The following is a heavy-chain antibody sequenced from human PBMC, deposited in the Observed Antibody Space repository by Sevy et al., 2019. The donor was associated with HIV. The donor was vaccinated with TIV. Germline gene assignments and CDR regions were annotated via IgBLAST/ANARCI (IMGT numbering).Heavy chain of an antibody. Sequence: GGSLRLSCAVSGFTFSTYAMSWVRQAPGKGLEWVSGISGSGGITFYADSAKGRFTISRDNSKHTLYLHMNSLRAEDTAVYYCAKEVHYSDGWTRPFDQWGQGILVTVSS. V-gene: IGHV3-23*01. D-gene: IGHD1-26*01. J-gene: IGHJ4*02. CDR1: GFTFSTYA. CDR3: AKEVHYSDGWTRPFDQ. CDR2: ISGSGGIT.